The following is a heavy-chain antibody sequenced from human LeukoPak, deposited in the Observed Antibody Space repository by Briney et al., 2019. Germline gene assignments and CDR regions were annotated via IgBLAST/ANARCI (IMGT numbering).Heavy chain of an antibody. J-gene: IGHJ6*02. CDR1: GGTFSSHA. Sequence: ASVKVSCKASGGTFSSHAISWVRQAPGQGLEWMGGIIPIFGTANYAQKFQGRVTITADESTSTAYMELSSLRSEDTAVYYCARVVGATTHYYYYGMDVWGQGTTVTVSS. V-gene: IGHV1-69*13. CDR3: ARVVGATTHYYYYGMDV. D-gene: IGHD1-26*01. CDR2: IIPIFGTA.